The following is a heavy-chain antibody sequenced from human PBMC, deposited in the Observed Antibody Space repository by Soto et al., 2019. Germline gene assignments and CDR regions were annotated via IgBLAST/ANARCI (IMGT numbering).Heavy chain of an antibody. Sequence: QVQLVQSGAEVKKPGSSVKVSCKASGGTFSIYGISWVRQAPGQGLEWMGGIIPIFGTPNYAQKFQGRVTIMADESTSAAYIEVSSVRSEEKAVYYCARDVWREPDCISTSCYYNWFDPWGQGTLGSVSS. CDR3: ARDVWREPDCISTSCYYNWFDP. CDR2: IIPIFGTP. J-gene: IGHJ5*02. CDR1: GGTFSIYG. V-gene: IGHV1-69*12. D-gene: IGHD2-2*01.